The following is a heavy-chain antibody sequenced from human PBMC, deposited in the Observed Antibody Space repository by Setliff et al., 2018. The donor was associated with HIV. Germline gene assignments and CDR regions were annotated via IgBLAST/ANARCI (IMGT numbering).Heavy chain of an antibody. D-gene: IGHD3-16*01. CDR1: GDTFTNYA. Sequence: GASVKVSCKASGDTFTNYAYTWVRQAPGQGLEWMGWISAYNGNINLAERFQGRVTLTTDPSTTTAYMELRGLKSDDTAIHFCARVGQAPQFYYHMDVWGQGTTVTVSS. CDR2: ISAYNGNI. J-gene: IGHJ6*03. CDR3: ARVGQAPQFYYHMDV. V-gene: IGHV1-18*01.